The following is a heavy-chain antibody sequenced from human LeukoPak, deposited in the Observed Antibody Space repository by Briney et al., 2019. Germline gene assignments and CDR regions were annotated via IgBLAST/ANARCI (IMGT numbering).Heavy chain of an antibody. Sequence: GASLRLSCAASGFTFSSSAMSWVRQAPGKGLEWVSAISNNGGYTYYADSVQGRFTISRDNSKSTLCLQMNSLRAEDTAVYYCAKQLGYCSNGSCYFPYWGQGTLVTVSS. J-gene: IGHJ4*02. D-gene: IGHD2-15*01. CDR1: GFTFSSSA. V-gene: IGHV3-23*01. CDR3: AKQLGYCSNGSCYFPY. CDR2: ISNNGGYT.